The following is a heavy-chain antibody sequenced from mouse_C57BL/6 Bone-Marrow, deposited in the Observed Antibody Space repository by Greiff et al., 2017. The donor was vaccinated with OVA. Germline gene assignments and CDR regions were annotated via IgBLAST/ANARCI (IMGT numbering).Heavy chain of an antibody. CDR1: GYTFTDYY. Sequence: EVQLQQSGPVLVKPGASVKMSCKASGYTFTDYYMNWVKQSHGKSLEWIGVINPYNGGTSYNQKFKGKATLTVDKSSSTAYMELNSLTSEDSAVYYCADGYYAMDYGGQGTSVTVSS. CDR2: INPYNGGT. D-gene: IGHD2-3*01. J-gene: IGHJ4*01. V-gene: IGHV1-19*01. CDR3: ADGYYAMDY.